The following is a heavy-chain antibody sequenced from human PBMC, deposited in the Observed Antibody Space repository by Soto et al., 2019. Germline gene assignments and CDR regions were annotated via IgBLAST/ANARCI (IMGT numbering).Heavy chain of an antibody. V-gene: IGHV4-39*01. CDR3: ASLSGWYYVY. J-gene: IGHJ4*02. CDR1: GGSISSSSYY. CDR2: IYYSESN. D-gene: IGHD6-19*01. Sequence: QLQLQESGPGLVKPSETLSLTCTVSGGSISSSSYYWGWIRQPPGKGLEWIGSIYYSESNYYNPSLNSRFTISVDTSKHQFSLKLSSVTAADKAVYYCASLSGWYYVYWGQGTLVTVSP.